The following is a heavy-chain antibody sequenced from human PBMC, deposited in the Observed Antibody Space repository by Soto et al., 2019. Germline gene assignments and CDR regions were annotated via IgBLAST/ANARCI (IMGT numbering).Heavy chain of an antibody. D-gene: IGHD3-3*01. CDR2: IWYDGSSN. J-gene: IGHJ6*02. CDR3: ARDLGFLANFNVGRALYDYDHGMDV. V-gene: IGHV3-33*01. Sequence: PGQGMEWVAVIWYDGSSNYYADSVKGRFTISRYNSKNTLYLQMNSLRAEDTAVYYCARDLGFLANFNVGRALYDYDHGMDVWGRGTTVTVSS.